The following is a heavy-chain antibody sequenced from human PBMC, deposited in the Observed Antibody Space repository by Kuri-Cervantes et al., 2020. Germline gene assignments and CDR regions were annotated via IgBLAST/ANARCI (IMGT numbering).Heavy chain of an antibody. D-gene: IGHD3-16*01. V-gene: IGHV4-30-2*02. J-gene: IGHJ4*02. CDR3: ARANYIWGSYVD. CDR2: IYHSGST. Sequence: SETLSLTCAVSGGSISSGGYSWSWIRQPPGKGLEWIGYIYHSGSTYYNPSLKSRVIMSVDTSKNQFSLRLSSVTAADTAVYYCARANYIWGSYVDWGQGTLVTVSS. CDR1: GGSISSGGYS.